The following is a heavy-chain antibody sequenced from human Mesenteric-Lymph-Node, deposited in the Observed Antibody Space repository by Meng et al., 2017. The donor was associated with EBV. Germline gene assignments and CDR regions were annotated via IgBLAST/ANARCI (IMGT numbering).Heavy chain of an antibody. CDR2: IFHSGSA. V-gene: IGHV4-4*02. CDR3: VRRVVVMKEEELDH. Sequence: QAHPQGWGPGRVNPSGTLSLTCDVSGGSITSSNWWSWFRQPPGKGLEWIGEIFHSGSAKYNPSLKSRVTISVDKSKNHFSLRLSSVTAADTAVYYCVRRVVVMKEEELDHWGQGTLVTVSS. J-gene: IGHJ4*02. CDR1: GGSITSSNW. D-gene: IGHD3-22*01.